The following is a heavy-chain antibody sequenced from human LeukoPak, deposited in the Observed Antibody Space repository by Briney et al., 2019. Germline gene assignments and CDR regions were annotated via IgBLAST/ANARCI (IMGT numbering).Heavy chain of an antibody. CDR1: GFTFSSYA. D-gene: IGHD1-26*01. CDR2: ISNNGGST. Sequence: GGSLRLSCAASGFTFSSYAMHWVRQAPGKGLEYVSAISNNGGSTYYANSVKGRFTISRDNAKRSLYLQMNSLRAEDTAVYYCARDGELGSPADAFDIWGQGTMVTVSS. V-gene: IGHV3-64*01. J-gene: IGHJ3*02. CDR3: ARDGELGSPADAFDI.